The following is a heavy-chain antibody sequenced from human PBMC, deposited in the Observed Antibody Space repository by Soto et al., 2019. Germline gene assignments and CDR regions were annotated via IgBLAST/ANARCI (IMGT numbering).Heavy chain of an antibody. CDR1: VGSISSYY. D-gene: IGHD6-13*01. CDR3: ARTLSSSWIAYYFDY. V-gene: IGHV4-59*01. CDR2: IYYSGST. J-gene: IGHJ4*02. Sequence: PSETLSLTCTVSVGSISSYYWSWIRQPPGKGLEWIGYIYYSGSTNYNPSLKSRVTISVDTSKNQFSLKLSSVTAADTAVYYCARTLSSSWIAYYFDYWGQGTLVTVS.